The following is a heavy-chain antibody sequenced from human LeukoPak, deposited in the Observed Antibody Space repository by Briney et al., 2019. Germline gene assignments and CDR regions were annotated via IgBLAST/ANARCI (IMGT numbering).Heavy chain of an antibody. CDR1: GFIFSDHY. V-gene: IGHV3-72*01. J-gene: IGHJ4*02. D-gene: IGHD1-26*01. Sequence: GGSLRLSCAASGFIFSDHYMDWVRQAPGKGLEWVGRSRNKARSYTTEYAASVKGRFTISRDDSETSLYLQMNILKTEDTAVYYCVVETTKPFDYWGQGTLVTVSS. CDR2: SRNKARSYTT. CDR3: VVETTKPFDY.